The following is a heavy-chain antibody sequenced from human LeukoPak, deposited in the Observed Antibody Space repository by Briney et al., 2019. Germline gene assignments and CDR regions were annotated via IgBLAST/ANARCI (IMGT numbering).Heavy chain of an antibody. CDR3: AAYSSNLGCLDS. Sequence: PSETLSLTCTVSGASISTYYWSWIRQPPGKGLEWIGYIYYSASTNYNPSLKSRVTISVDTSKNQFSLKLSFVSAADTAVYYCAAYSSNLGCLDSWGQGTLVTVSS. CDR2: IYYSAST. CDR1: GASISTYY. J-gene: IGHJ5*01. V-gene: IGHV4-59*08. D-gene: IGHD6-13*01.